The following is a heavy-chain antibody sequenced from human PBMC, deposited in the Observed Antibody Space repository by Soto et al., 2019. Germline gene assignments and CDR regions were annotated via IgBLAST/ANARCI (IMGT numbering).Heavy chain of an antibody. CDR3: AKARYSGSYADYDY. V-gene: IGHV3-23*01. Sequence: GGSLRLSCAASGFTFSSYAMSWVRQAPGKGLEWVSAISGSGGSTYYADSVKGRFTISRDNSKNTLYLQMNSLRAEDTAVYYCAKARYSGSYADYDYWGQGTLVPVSS. CDR1: GFTFSSYA. J-gene: IGHJ4*02. D-gene: IGHD1-26*01. CDR2: ISGSGGST.